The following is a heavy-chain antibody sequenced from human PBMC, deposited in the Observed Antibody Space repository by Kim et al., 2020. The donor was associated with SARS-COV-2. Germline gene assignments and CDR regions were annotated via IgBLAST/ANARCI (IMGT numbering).Heavy chain of an antibody. CDR3: AKDPDYYGSGSYYISPVY. CDR1: GFTFSSYG. J-gene: IGHJ4*02. V-gene: IGHV3-30*18. D-gene: IGHD3-10*01. Sequence: GGSLRLSCAASGFTFSSYGMHWVRQAPGKGLEWVAVISYDGSNKYYADSVKGRFTISRDNSKNTLYLQMNSLRAEDTAVYYCAKDPDYYGSGSYYISPVYWGQGTLVTVSS. CDR2: ISYDGSNK.